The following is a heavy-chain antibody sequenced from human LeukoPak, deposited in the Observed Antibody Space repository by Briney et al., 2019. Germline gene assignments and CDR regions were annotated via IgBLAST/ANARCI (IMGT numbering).Heavy chain of an antibody. CDR3: AKDPTYIVVVTVQVGDAFDI. D-gene: IGHD2-21*02. V-gene: IGHV3-23*01. J-gene: IGHJ3*02. CDR2: ISGSGGST. CDR1: GFIVSGDF. Sequence: PGGSLRLSCAASGFIVSGDFMSWVRQAPGKGLEWVSAISGSGGSTYYADSVKGRFTISRDNSKNTLYLQMNSLRAEDTAVYYCAKDPTYIVVVTVQVGDAFDIWGQGTMVTVSS.